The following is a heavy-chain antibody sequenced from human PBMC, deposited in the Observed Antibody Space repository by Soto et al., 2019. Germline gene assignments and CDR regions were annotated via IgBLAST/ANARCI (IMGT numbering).Heavy chain of an antibody. CDR2: ISYDGSNT. D-gene: IGHD1-26*01. V-gene: IGHV3-30*18. Sequence: QVQLVESGGGVVQPGRSLRLSCAASGFTFSSYGMHWVRQAPGKGLEWVAVISYDGSNTYYADSVKGRFTISRDNSKNTLYLQMNSLRAEDTAVYYCAKDKSYQITVGFDYWGQGTLVTVSS. J-gene: IGHJ4*02. CDR3: AKDKSYQITVGFDY. CDR1: GFTFSSYG.